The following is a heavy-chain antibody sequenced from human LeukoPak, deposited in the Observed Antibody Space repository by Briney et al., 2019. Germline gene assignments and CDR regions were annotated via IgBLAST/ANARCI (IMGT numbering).Heavy chain of an antibody. V-gene: IGHV3-33*06. CDR1: GFTFSSYG. CDR3: AKVNSGVALSNWYFDL. CDR2: IWYDGSNK. Sequence: PGRSLRLSCAASGFTFSSYGMHWVRQAPGKGLEGVAVIWYDGSNKHYADSVKGRFTISRDNSKSTVYLQMNSLRDEDTAAYYCAKVNSGVALSNWYFDLWGRGTQVTVSS. D-gene: IGHD2-15*01. J-gene: IGHJ2*01.